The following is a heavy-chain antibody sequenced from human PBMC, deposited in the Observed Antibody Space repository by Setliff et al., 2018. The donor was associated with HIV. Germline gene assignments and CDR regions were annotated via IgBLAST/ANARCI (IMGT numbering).Heavy chain of an antibody. CDR2: IYHSGST. V-gene: IGHV4-38-2*01. Sequence: ASETLSLTCAVSGYSLSSGYFWGWIRQPPGKGLEWIGSIYHSGSTYYNPSLKSRVTISVDTSKNQFSLKLSSVTAADTAVYYCASTSRRLGDSSGNEGAFDIWGQGTMVTV. J-gene: IGHJ3*02. CDR3: ASTSRRLGDSSGNEGAFDI. D-gene: IGHD3-22*01. CDR1: GYSLSSGYF.